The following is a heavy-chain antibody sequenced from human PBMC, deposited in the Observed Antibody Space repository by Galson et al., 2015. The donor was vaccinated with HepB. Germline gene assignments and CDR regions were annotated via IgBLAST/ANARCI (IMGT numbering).Heavy chain of an antibody. CDR1: GFTFSNAW. D-gene: IGHD3-22*01. V-gene: IGHV3-15*01. Sequence: SLRLSCSASGFTFSNAWMSWVRQAPGKGLEWVGRIKSKTDGGTTDYAAPVKGRFTISRDDSKNTLYLQMNSLKTEDTAVYYCTTDGYYYDSSGTPYGMDVWGQGTTVTVSS. J-gene: IGHJ6*02. CDR2: IKSKTDGGTT. CDR3: TTDGYYYDSSGTPYGMDV.